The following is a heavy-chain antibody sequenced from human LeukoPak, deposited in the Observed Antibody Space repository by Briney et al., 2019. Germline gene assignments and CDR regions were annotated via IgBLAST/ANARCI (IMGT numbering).Heavy chain of an antibody. CDR3: ARVKRITMVRGVIITEYYFDY. D-gene: IGHD3-10*01. V-gene: IGHV4-34*01. J-gene: IGHJ4*02. CDR2: INHSGST. Sequence: PSETLSLTCTVSGGSISSYYWSWIRQPPGKGLEWIGEINHSGSTNYNPSLKSRVTISVDTSKNQFSLKLSSVTAADTAVYYCARVKRITMVRGVIITEYYFDYWGQGTLVTVSS. CDR1: GGSISSYY.